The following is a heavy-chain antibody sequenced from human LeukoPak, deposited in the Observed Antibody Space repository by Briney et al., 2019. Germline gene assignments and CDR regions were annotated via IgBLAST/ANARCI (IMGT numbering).Heavy chain of an antibody. CDR1: GFTFDDYG. CDR2: INWNGGST. V-gene: IGHV3-20*04. D-gene: IGHD2-15*01. J-gene: IGHJ5*02. Sequence: GGSLRLSCAASGFTFDDYGMSWVRQAPGKGLEWVSGINWNGGSTGYADSVKGRFTISRDNAKNSLYLQMNSLRAEDTALYYCARDLSVCSGGSCYSSWFDPWGQGTLVTVSS. CDR3: ARDLSVCSGGSCYSSWFDP.